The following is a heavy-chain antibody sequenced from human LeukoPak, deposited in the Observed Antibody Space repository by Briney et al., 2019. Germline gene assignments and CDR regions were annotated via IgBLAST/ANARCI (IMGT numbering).Heavy chain of an antibody. V-gene: IGHV4-39*02. J-gene: IGHJ5*02. CDR2: VYFSGAT. D-gene: IGHD3-3*01. CDR3: ARENTIFGVTGHWFDP. CDR1: GGSIGTSHYY. Sequence: PSETLSLTCTVSGGSIGTSHYYWGWLRQPPGKGLEWIGSVYFSGATNYNPSLKSRVTISVDTSNNHFSLKLTSVTAADTAVYYCARENTIFGVTGHWFDPWGQGTLVTVSS.